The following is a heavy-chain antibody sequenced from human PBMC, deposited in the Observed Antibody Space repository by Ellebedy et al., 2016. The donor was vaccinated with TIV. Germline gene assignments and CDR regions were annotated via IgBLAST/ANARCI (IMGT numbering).Heavy chain of an antibody. CDR1: GYTFTRYG. Sequence: ASVKVSCKASGYTFTRYGVSWVRQAPGQGLEWMGWISSYNGKTNYTQKFQGRVTMTTDTSTSTAYMELRTLTTDDTAMFYCARYAGSYADYWGQGTLVTVSS. CDR2: ISSYNGKT. D-gene: IGHD1-26*01. CDR3: ARYAGSYADY. J-gene: IGHJ4*02. V-gene: IGHV1-18*01.